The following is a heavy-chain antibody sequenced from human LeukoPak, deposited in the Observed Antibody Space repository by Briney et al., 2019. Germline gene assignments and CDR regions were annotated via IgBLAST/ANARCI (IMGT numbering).Heavy chain of an antibody. J-gene: IGHJ4*02. CDR3: ARDPHDYHDSSGYYGGY. D-gene: IGHD3-22*01. V-gene: IGHV1-3*01. CDR1: GYTFTSYA. Sequence: ASVKVSCTASGYTFTSYAMHWVRQAPGQRLEWMGWIDAGNGNTKYSQKFQGRVTITRDTSASTAYMELSSLRSEDTAVYYCARDPHDYHDSSGYYGGYWGQGTLVTVSS. CDR2: IDAGNGNT.